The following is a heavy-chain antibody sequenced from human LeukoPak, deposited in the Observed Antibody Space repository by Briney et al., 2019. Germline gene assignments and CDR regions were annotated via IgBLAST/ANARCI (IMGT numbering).Heavy chain of an antibody. V-gene: IGHV3-49*04. CDR3: TRLLVWGSCLPGDDGFDV. CDR2: IRRNAHGGTT. J-gene: IGHJ3*01. Sequence: AGGSLRLSCAASGFNFDDYGMTWVRQAPGKGLEWVGFIRRNAHGGTTEYAASVKGRFHISRDDSNSIVHLQMNSLKTEDTALYFCTRLLVWGSCLPGDDGFDVWGQGTMVTVSA. D-gene: IGHD3-16*01. CDR1: GFNFDDYG.